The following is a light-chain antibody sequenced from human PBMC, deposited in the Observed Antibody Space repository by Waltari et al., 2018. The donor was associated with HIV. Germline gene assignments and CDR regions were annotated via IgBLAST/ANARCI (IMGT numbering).Light chain of an antibody. CDR3: QRLNSYRFT. CDR1: QGISSY. CDR2: TAS. J-gene: IGKJ3*01. Sequence: DSQLTQSPSFLSASVGDRVTITCRASQGISSYLAWYQQKPGKAPKLLIYTASILQSGVPSRFSGSGSGTAFTLTISSLQPEDFATYYCQRLNSYRFTFGPGTKVDIK. V-gene: IGKV1-9*01.